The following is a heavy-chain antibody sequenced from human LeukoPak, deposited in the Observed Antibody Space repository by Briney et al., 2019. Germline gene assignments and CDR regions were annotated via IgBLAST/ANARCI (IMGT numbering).Heavy chain of an antibody. CDR2: INHSGST. CDR3: ARQSGWYRVTFDY. V-gene: IGHV4-34*01. Sequence: TGGSLRLSCAASGFTFGNAWMTWVRQAPGKGLEWIGEINHSGSTNYNPSLKSRVTISVDTSKNQFSLKLSSVTAADTAVYYCARQSGWYRVTFDYWGQGTLVTVSS. CDR1: GFTFGNAW. D-gene: IGHD6-19*01. J-gene: IGHJ4*02.